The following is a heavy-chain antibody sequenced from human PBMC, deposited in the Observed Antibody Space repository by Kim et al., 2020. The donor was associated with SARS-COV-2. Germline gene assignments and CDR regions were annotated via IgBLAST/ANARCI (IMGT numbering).Heavy chain of an antibody. D-gene: IGHD1-20*01. Sequence: SVKVSCKASGYTFTYRYLHWVRQAPGQALEWMGWITPFNGNTNYAQKFQDRVTITRDRSMSTAYMELSSLRSEDTAMYYCAHGKALITVDYYGMDVWGQGTTVTVSS. CDR1: GYTFTYRY. CDR2: ITPFNGNT. CDR3: AHGKALITVDYYGMDV. V-gene: IGHV1-45*02. J-gene: IGHJ6*02.